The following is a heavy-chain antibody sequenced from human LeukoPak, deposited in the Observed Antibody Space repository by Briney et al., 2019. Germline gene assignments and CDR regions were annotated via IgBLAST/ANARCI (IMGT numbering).Heavy chain of an antibody. CDR1: GFTFSSYW. CDR2: INSDGSST. V-gene: IGHV3-74*01. D-gene: IGHD6-19*01. Sequence: GGSLRLSCAASGFTFSSYWMHWVRQAPGKGLVWVSRINSDGSSTSYADSVKGRFTISRDNAKNTLYLQMNSLRAEDTAVYYCTRGDSGVYWYFDLWGRGTLVTVSS. J-gene: IGHJ2*01. CDR3: TRGDSGVYWYFDL.